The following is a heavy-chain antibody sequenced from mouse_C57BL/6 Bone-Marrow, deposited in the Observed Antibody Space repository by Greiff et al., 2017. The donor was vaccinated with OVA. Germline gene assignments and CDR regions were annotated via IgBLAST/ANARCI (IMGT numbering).Heavy chain of an antibody. V-gene: IGHV1-63*01. J-gene: IGHJ2*01. CDR2: IYPGGGYT. CDR3: ARWGFWDGYFYFDY. Sequence: QVQLKESGAELVRPGTSVKMSCKASGYTFTNYWIGWAKQRPGHGLEWIGDIYPGGGYTNYNEKLKGKATLTADKSSSTAYMQFSSLTSEDSAIYYCARWGFWDGYFYFDYWGQGTTLTVSS. CDR1: GYTFTNYW. D-gene: IGHD2-3*01.